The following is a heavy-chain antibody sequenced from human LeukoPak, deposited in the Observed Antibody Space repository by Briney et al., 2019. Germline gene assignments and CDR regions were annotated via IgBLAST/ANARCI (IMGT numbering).Heavy chain of an antibody. V-gene: IGHV3-21*01. CDR2: ISSSSSYI. D-gene: IGHD3-22*01. Sequence: PGGSLRLSCAASGFTFSSYSMNWVRQAPGQGLEWVSSISSSSSYIYYADSVKGRFTISRDNAKNSLYLQMNSLRAEDTAVYYCARDYYDSSGVIDYWGQGTLVTVSS. CDR1: GFTFSSYS. CDR3: ARDYYDSSGVIDY. J-gene: IGHJ4*02.